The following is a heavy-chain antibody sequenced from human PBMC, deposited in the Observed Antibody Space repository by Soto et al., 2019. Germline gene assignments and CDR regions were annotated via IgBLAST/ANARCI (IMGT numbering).Heavy chain of an antibody. J-gene: IGHJ5*02. V-gene: IGHV4-39*01. Sequence: SETLSLTCTVSGGSISSSSYYWGWIRQPPGKGLEWIGSIYYSGSTYYNPSLKSRVTISVDTSKNQFSLKLSSVTAADTAVYYCARRERYGAIVATQTPGWFDPWGQGTLVTAPQ. CDR2: IYYSGST. CDR3: ARRERYGAIVATQTPGWFDP. CDR1: GGSISSSSYY. D-gene: IGHD5-12*01.